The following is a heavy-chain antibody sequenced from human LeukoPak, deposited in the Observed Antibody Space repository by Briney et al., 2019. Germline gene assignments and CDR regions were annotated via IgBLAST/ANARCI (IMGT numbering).Heavy chain of an antibody. CDR3: ARATKAGWNTS. J-gene: IGHJ4*02. Sequence: ASVKVSCKASGYTFTSYGISWVRQAPGQGLEWMGWMNPNSGNTGYAQKFQGRVTMTRNTSISTAYMELSSLRSEDTAVYYCARATKAGWNTSWGQGTLVTVSS. CDR2: MNPNSGNT. D-gene: IGHD1/OR15-1a*01. V-gene: IGHV1-8*02. CDR1: GYTFTSYG.